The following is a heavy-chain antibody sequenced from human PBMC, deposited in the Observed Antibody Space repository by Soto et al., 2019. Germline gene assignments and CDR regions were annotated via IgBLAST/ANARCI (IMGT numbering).Heavy chain of an antibody. Sequence: GGSLRLSCVASGLTFNNAWMNWVRQAPGKGLEWVGRIRSKSDGGTTDYAAPVKGRFTISRDDSKSMVDLQMSSLKTEDTAIYYCTTYSGAAFEYWGQGALVTVS. CDR3: TTYSGAAFEY. CDR1: GLTFNNAW. CDR2: IRSKSDGGTT. D-gene: IGHD1-26*01. J-gene: IGHJ4*02. V-gene: IGHV3-15*01.